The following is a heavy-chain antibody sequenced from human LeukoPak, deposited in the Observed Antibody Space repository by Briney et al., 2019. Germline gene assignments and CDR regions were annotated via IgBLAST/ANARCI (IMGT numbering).Heavy chain of an antibody. CDR3: ARDLVTGSGSSI. CDR1: GFTFSSYS. Sequence: GGSLRLSCAASGFTFSSYSMNWVRQAPGKGLEWVSYISSSSTLHYADSVKGRFTISRDNAKNSLYLQMNSLRDEDTAVYYCARDLVTGSGSSIWGQGTMVTVSS. D-gene: IGHD3-10*01. V-gene: IGHV3-48*02. J-gene: IGHJ3*02. CDR2: ISSSSTL.